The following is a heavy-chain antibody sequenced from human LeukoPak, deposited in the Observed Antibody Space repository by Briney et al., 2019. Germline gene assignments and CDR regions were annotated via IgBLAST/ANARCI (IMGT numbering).Heavy chain of an antibody. CDR3: ARDSHPVTKGLYYYGMDV. J-gene: IGHJ6*04. CDR1: GYILTSYG. CDR2: NNAGNGNT. Sequence: ASVKVSCKASGYILTSYGMHWVRQAPGQRLEWMGWNNAGNGNTKSSQKFQGRVTITRETSAKTAYMELSGLRSEDTAVYYCARDSHPVTKGLYYYGMDVWGKGTTVTVSS. D-gene: IGHD4-17*01. V-gene: IGHV1-3*01.